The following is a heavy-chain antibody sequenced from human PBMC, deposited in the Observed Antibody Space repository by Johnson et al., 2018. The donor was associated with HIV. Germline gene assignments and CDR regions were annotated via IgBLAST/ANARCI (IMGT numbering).Heavy chain of an antibody. CDR2: ISYDGSNK. V-gene: IGHV3-30-3*02. J-gene: IGHJ3*02. CDR3: AKGEQLVISRKGHDAFDI. D-gene: IGHD6-6*01. Sequence: QVQLVESGGGVVQPGGSLRLSCEASGFTFSSYAMHWVRQAPGKGLEWVAVISYDGSNKYYADSVKGRFTISRDNSKNTLYLQMNSLRVEDTAVYYCAKGEQLVISRKGHDAFDIWGQGTMVTVSS. CDR1: GFTFSSYA.